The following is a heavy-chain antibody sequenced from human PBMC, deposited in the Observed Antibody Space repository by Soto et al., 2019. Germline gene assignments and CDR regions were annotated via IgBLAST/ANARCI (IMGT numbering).Heavy chain of an antibody. Sequence: EVQLLESGGGLVQPGGSLRLSCAASGFTFSSYAMSWVRQAPGKGLEWISAISGSGGSTYYADSVKGRFTISRDNSKNTLYLQMNSLRAEDTAVYYCAKNVWGITIFGGMDVWGQGTTVTVSS. CDR2: ISGSGGST. V-gene: IGHV3-23*01. CDR3: AKNVWGITIFGGMDV. D-gene: IGHD3-9*01. CDR1: GFTFSSYA. J-gene: IGHJ6*02.